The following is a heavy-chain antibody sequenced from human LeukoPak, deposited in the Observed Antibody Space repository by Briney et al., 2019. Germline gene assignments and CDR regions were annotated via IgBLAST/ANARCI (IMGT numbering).Heavy chain of an antibody. D-gene: IGHD6-13*01. CDR3: ARGISAPGSAWFDP. CDR2: INPKSGGT. V-gene: IGHV1-2*02. CDR1: GYTFTGYY. Sequence: ASVKVSCKASGYTFTGYYMHWVRQAPGQGLEWMGWINPKSGGTNYAQKFQGRVTMTRDTSISTAYMELNSLISDDTAVYYCARGISAPGSAWFDPWGQGTLVTVSS. J-gene: IGHJ5*02.